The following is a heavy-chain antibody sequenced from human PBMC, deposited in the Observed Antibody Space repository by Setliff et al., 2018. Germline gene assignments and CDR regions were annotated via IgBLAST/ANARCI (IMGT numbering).Heavy chain of an antibody. D-gene: IGHD4-17*01. CDR3: ARRSGDRGMTTGWPDDFDY. CDR2: ISTRNDDT. J-gene: IGHJ4*03. CDR1: GYIFTRYR. V-gene: IGHV1-18*01. Sequence: ASVKVSCKASGYIFTRYRITWVWQSPGQGLEWMGWISTRNDDTGYAQKFKGRVTLTTDTSTNTAYMELRSLKSDDTAVYYCARRSGDRGMTTGWPDDFDYWVPETLLVTVSS.